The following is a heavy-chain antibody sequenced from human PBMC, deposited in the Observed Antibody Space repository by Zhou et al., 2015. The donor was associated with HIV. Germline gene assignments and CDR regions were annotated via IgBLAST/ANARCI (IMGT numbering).Heavy chain of an antibody. Sequence: EVQLLESGGGLVQPGRSLRLSCAASGFTFDDYAMHWVRQVPGRGLEWVSGINWNGGSTGYADSVRGRFTISRDNANNLLYLHMDSLRVDDTALYYCAGAPPNGGFTWDMDVWGKGDHGHRLV. CDR3: AGAPPNGGFTWDMDV. J-gene: IGHJ6*03. CDR2: INWNGGST. CDR1: GFTFDDYA. V-gene: IGHV3-9*01. D-gene: IGHD3-16*01.